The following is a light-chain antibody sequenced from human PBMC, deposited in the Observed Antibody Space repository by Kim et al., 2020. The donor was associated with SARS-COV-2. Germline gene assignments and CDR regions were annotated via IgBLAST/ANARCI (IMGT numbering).Light chain of an antibody. CDR1: QSVSSSY. CDR2: GAS. CDR3: QQYGSSPGFT. Sequence: PGERATLSCRASQSVSSSYLAWYQQKPGQAPRLLIYGASSRATGIPGRFSGSGSGTDFTLTISRLEPEDFAVYYCQQYGSSPGFTFGPGTKVDIK. J-gene: IGKJ3*01. V-gene: IGKV3-20*01.